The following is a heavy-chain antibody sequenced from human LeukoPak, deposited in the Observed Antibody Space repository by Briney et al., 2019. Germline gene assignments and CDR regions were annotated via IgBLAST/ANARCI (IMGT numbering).Heavy chain of an antibody. D-gene: IGHD4-17*01. CDR2: IKSKTDGGTT. Sequence: GGSLRLSCAASGFTVSSNYMGWVRQAPGKGLEWVGRIKSKTDGGTTDYAAPVKGRFTISRDDSKNTLYLQMNSLKTEDTAVYYCTTGSLIYGDYGHWGQGTLVTVSS. CDR3: TTGSLIYGDYGH. CDR1: GFTVSSNY. J-gene: IGHJ4*02. V-gene: IGHV3-15*01.